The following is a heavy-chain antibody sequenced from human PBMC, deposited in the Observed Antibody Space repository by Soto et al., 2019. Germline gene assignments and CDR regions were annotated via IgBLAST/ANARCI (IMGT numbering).Heavy chain of an antibody. CDR3: SRVELGQWLVPYSHGMDD. V-gene: IGHV3-33*01. CDR2: IWDDGSSI. CDR1: GFTFSSNG. Sequence: GGYLRLSCAASGFTFSSNGMHWVRHAPGQGLEWAAGIWDDGSSIYYADSVKGRFTISRDNSKNTLYLQMNSLRAEDTAVYYCSRVELGQWLVPYSHGMDDWGQGTMVTVSS. J-gene: IGHJ6*02. D-gene: IGHD6-19*01.